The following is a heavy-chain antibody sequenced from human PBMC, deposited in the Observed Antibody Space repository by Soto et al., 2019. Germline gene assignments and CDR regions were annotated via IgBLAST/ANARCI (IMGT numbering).Heavy chain of an antibody. CDR1: GFTFSDYY. J-gene: IGHJ6*02. D-gene: IGHD5-18*01. V-gene: IGHV3-11*01. Sequence: GGSLRLSCAASGFTFSDYYMSWIRQGPGKGLEWVSYISRTGNTIYYADSVKGRFTISRDAAKNSLYLQMNSLRAEDTAVYYCARARAAMVPSYYGMDVWGQGTTVTVSS. CDR3: ARARAAMVPSYYGMDV. CDR2: ISRTGNTI.